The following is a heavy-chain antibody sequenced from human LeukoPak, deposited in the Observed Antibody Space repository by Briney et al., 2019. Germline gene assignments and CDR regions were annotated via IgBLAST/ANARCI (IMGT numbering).Heavy chain of an antibody. D-gene: IGHD3-22*01. V-gene: IGHV4-34*01. CDR3: ARVRFGSDSSGYYYGGNWFDP. CDR2: INHSGST. Sequence: PSETLSLTCAVYGGSFSGYYWSWIRQPPGKGLEWIGEINHSGSTYYNPSLKSRVTISVDTSKNQFSLKLSSVTAADTAVYYCARVRFGSDSSGYYYGGNWFDPWGQGTLVTVSS. J-gene: IGHJ5*02. CDR1: GGSFSGYY.